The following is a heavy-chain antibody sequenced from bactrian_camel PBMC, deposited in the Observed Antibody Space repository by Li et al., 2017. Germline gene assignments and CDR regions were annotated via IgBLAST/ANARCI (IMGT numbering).Heavy chain of an antibody. D-gene: IGHD6*01. Sequence: VQLVESGGGLVQPGGSLRLSCAASGFTFRHFAMSWVRQAPGKGLEWVSSIYTGGGSTYYADSVKGRFTISRDNAMNTVSLQMNSLKSEDTALYYCTTGYGGTWWFDFSYWGQGTQVTVS. CDR3: TTGYGGTWWFDFSY. CDR2: IYTGGGST. J-gene: IGHJ6*01. V-gene: IGHV3S2*01. CDR1: GFTFRHFA.